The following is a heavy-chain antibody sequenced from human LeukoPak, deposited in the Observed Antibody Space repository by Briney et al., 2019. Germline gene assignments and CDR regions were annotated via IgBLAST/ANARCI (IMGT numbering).Heavy chain of an antibody. J-gene: IGHJ4*02. CDR2: IIPILGIV. CDR1: GGTFISYA. V-gene: IGHV1-69*04. D-gene: IGHD2-2*01. CDR3: ARSYCSSTSCSEYGIDY. Sequence: ASVKVSCKASGGTFISYAISWVRHAPGQGLEWMGRIIPILGIVNYAQKFQGRVTITADKSTSTAYMELSSLRSEDTAVYYCARSYCSSTSCSEYGIDYWGQGTLVTVSS.